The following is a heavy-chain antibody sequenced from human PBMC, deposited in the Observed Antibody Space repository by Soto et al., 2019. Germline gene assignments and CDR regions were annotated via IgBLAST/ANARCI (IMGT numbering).Heavy chain of an antibody. Sequence: VQLVESGGGVVQPGRSLRLSCAASGFTFSSYGMHWVRQAPGKGLEWVANIKQDGSEKYYVDSVKGRFTISRDNAKNSLYLQMNSLRAEDTAVYYCARVDGGEFLSGYYYRENYWGQGTLVTVSS. CDR2: IKQDGSEK. J-gene: IGHJ4*02. CDR1: GFTFSSYG. CDR3: ARVDGGEFLSGYYYRENY. V-gene: IGHV3-7*01. D-gene: IGHD3-22*01.